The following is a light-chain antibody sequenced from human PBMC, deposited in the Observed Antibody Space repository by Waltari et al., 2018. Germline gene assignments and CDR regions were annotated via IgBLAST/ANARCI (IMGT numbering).Light chain of an antibody. CDR3: QQRHTLWT. CDR2: AAS. CDR1: QSIGRY. V-gene: IGKV1-39*01. Sequence: DIQMTQSPSSLSASVGDRVSITCRASQSIGRYLNWYQQKAGTAPKLLIYAASSLQSGIPSRFSGSGSGTDFTLTITSLQPEDFATYYCQQRHTLWTFGQGTKVEIK. J-gene: IGKJ1*01.